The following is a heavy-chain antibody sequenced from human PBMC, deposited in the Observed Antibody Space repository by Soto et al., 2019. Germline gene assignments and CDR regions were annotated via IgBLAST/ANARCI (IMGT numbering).Heavy chain of an antibody. CDR1: GFTVSSNY. V-gene: IGHV3-53*01. CDR2: IYSGGST. D-gene: IGHD6-19*01. Sequence: ESGGGLIQPGGSLRLSCAASGFTVSSNYMSWVRQAPGKGLEWVSVIYSGGSTYYADSVKGRFTISRDNSKNTLYLQMNSLRAEDTAVYYCARVRSAIAVAGTWIDYWGQGTLVTVSS. CDR3: ARVRSAIAVAGTWIDY. J-gene: IGHJ4*02.